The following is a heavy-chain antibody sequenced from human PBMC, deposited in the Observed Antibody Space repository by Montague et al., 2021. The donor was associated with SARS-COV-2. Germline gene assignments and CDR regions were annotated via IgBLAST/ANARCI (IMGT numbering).Heavy chain of an antibody. CDR3: ARAQNTCFIANCVNYFDV. CDR2: VHYTGSS. Sequence: ETLSLTCEVSGDSISSYYWSWIRQSPGKGLEWIGYVHYTGSSKYTPSLKTRVTLSLDTPKNHFSLKLRSVTAADTAIYYCARAQNTCFIANCVNYFDVWGLGALVTVSS. V-gene: IGHV4-59*01. D-gene: IGHD1-1*01. J-gene: IGHJ4*02. CDR1: GDSISSYY.